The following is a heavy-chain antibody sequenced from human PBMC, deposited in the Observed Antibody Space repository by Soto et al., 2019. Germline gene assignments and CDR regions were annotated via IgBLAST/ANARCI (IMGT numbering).Heavy chain of an antibody. J-gene: IGHJ4*01. D-gene: IGHD6-13*01. V-gene: IGHV3-23*01. CDR2: ISVSGGST. CDR3: SEDPGVWQLAYLFLFDY. Sequence: GGSLRLSCAASGFTFSSYAMSWVRQAPGKGMEWVSAISVSGGSTYYADSVKGRFTISRDNSKNTLYLQMNSLRAEDTALYYCSEDPGVWQLAYLFLFDYWGHGTLVTVSS. CDR1: GFTFSSYA.